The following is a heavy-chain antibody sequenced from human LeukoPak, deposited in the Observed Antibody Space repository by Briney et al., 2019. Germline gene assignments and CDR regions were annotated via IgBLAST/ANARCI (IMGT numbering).Heavy chain of an antibody. J-gene: IGHJ4*02. CDR2: SSSSSGTI. Sequence: GGSLRLSCAASGFTFSSYSMNWVRQAPGKGLEWVSYSSSSSGTIYYADSVKGRFTISRDNAKNSLYLQMNSLRDEDTAMCYCARRSNVDNGNYFDYWGQGTLVTVSS. CDR3: ARRSNVDNGNYFDY. CDR1: GFTFSSYS. D-gene: IGHD5-12*01. V-gene: IGHV3-48*02.